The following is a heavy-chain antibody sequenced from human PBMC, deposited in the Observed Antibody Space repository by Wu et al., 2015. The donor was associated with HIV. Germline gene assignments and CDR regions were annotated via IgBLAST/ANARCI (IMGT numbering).Heavy chain of an antibody. V-gene: IGHV1-46*01. CDR3: ASAYCGGDCDYYYGMDV. Sequence: QVQLVLSGAEVKKPGASVKVSCKASGYTFTSYYMHWVRQAPGQGLEWMGIINPSGGSTSYAQKFQGRVTMTRDTSTSTVYMELSSLRSEDTAVYYCASAYCGGDCDYYYGMDVWGQGTTVTVS. CDR1: GYTFTSYY. J-gene: IGHJ6*02. CDR2: INPSGGST. D-gene: IGHD2-21*02.